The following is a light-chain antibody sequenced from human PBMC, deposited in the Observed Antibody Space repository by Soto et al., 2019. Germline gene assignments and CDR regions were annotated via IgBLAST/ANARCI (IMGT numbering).Light chain of an antibody. Sequence: DIQMTQSSSSLSATVGDRVTITCRASQDINKYLNWYRQTPGKAPHLLIFATSTLHTGVPSRFSGSRSGTDFSLTISSLQPEDFATYYCQQSYSSPSTFGQGTKLEF. CDR2: ATS. V-gene: IGKV1-39*01. CDR1: QDINKY. J-gene: IGKJ2*01. CDR3: QQSYSSPST.